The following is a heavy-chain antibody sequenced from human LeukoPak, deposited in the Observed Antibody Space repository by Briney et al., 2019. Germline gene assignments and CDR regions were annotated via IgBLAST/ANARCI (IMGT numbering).Heavy chain of an antibody. J-gene: IGHJ1*01. CDR2: FSISCSTI. CDR3: ARSSDSSSLQYFQH. V-gene: IGHV3-11*01. Sequence: GGCLRLSCAASGFTFTDYFMSWIRQAPGKGLEWVSSFSISCSTIYYADSLKGRFTISGDNAKNALYLQMNSLRAEDTAVYYCARSSDSSSLQYFQHWGQGTLVTVSS. D-gene: IGHD6-6*01. CDR1: GFTFTDYF.